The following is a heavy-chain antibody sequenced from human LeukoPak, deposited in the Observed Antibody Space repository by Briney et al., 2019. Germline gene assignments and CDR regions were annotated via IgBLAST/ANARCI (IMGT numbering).Heavy chain of an antibody. CDR3: ARKIVVVPAAMRFDP. Sequence: SETLSLTCTVSGGSISSGGYYWSWIRQHPGKGLEWIGHIYYSGSTYYNPSLKSRVTISVDTSKNQFSLKLSSVTAADTAVYYCARKIVVVPAAMRFDPWGQGTLVTVSS. CDR1: GGSISSGGYY. V-gene: IGHV4-31*03. J-gene: IGHJ5*02. D-gene: IGHD2-2*01. CDR2: IYYSGST.